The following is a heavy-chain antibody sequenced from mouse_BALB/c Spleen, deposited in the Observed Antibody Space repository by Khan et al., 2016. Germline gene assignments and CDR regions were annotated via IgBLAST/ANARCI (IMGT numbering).Heavy chain of an antibody. CDR1: GYSITSDYA. CDR3: ASRNWDVDY. J-gene: IGHJ2*01. D-gene: IGHD4-1*02. Sequence: EVKLPESGPGLVKPSQSLSLTCTVTGYSITSDYAWNWIRQFPGNKLEWMGYISYSGSTSYNPSLKSRISITRDTSKNQFFLQLNSVTTADTATYYCASRNWDVDYWGQGTTLTVSS. CDR2: ISYSGST. V-gene: IGHV3-2*02.